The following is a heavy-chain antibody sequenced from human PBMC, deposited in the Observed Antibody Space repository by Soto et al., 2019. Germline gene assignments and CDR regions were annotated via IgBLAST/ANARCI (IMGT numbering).Heavy chain of an antibody. J-gene: IGHJ4*02. CDR3: ARVQGDN. CDR1: GGTFSSYS. Sequence: KVDWTGFGGTFSSYSISWVRQAPGQGLEWMGGIIPIFGTANYAQKFQGRVTFTRDTSASTAYMEVSSLRSEDTAVYYCARVQGDNWGQGTLVTVSS. V-gene: IGHV1-69*05. CDR2: IIPIFGTA.